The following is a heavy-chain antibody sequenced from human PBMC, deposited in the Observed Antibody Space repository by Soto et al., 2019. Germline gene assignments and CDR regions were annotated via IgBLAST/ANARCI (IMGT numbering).Heavy chain of an antibody. V-gene: IGHV3-23*01. Sequence: GGSLRLSCAASGFTFSSYAMSWVRQAPGKGLEWVSAISGSGGSAYYADSVKGRFTISRDNSKNTLYLQMNSLRAEDTAVYYCAKERYSGYDLFVVYFDYWGQGTLVTVSS. J-gene: IGHJ4*02. CDR1: GFTFSSYA. D-gene: IGHD5-12*01. CDR2: ISGSGGSA. CDR3: AKERYSGYDLFVVYFDY.